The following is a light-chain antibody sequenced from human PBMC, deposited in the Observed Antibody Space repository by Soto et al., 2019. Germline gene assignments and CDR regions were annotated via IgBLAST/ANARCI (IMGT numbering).Light chain of an antibody. CDR1: QRVSSK. CDR3: QQDGTSVPIT. V-gene: IGKV3-15*01. Sequence: DIVMTQSPATLSVSPGERATFSCRASQRVSSKLAWFQQKPGQAPILXIYCVSTRATGVPVRFSGSGSRTEFTLTVNSLQSEDFALYSCQQDGTSVPITFSQGKGLEIK. J-gene: IGKJ5*01. CDR2: CVS.